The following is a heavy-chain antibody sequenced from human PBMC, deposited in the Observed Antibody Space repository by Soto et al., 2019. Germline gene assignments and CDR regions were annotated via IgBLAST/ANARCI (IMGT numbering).Heavy chain of an antibody. V-gene: IGHV4-31*03. CDR3: AREGGIVGATAADY. Sequence: QVQLQESGPGLVKPSQTLSLTCTVSGGSISSGGYYWSWIRQHPGKGLEWIGYIYYSGSTYYNPTLKSRVTVSVDTSKNQFSLKLSSVTAADTAVYYCAREGGIVGATAADYWGQGTLVTVSS. D-gene: IGHD1-26*01. J-gene: IGHJ4*02. CDR2: IYYSGST. CDR1: GGSISSGGYY.